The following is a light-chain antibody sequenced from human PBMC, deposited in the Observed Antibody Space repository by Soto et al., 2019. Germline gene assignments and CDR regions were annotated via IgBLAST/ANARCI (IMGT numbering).Light chain of an antibody. J-gene: IGLJ1*01. Sequence: QSALTQPASVSGSPGQSITISCTAASGDVTDFQYVFWYQQHPGEAPKLIIYEVSHRPSGVSDRFSGSKSGDTASLTISGLQAEDEADYYCHSPTTRNTLVFGTGTKLTVL. CDR3: HSPTTRNTLV. CDR2: EVS. CDR1: SGDVTDFQY. V-gene: IGLV2-14*01.